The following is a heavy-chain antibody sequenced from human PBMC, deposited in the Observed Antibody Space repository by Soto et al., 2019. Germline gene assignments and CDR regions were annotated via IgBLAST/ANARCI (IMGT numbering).Heavy chain of an antibody. CDR1: GFTFSTYE. J-gene: IGHJ3*02. CDR2: IAGSGSKI. Sequence: GGSLRLSCAASGFTFSTYEMAWVRQAPGKGLEWVSYIAGSGSKIYYADSVKGRFTVSRDNARNSVYLQMNSLRADDTAVYYCAISRLRPGSPRSYSFHIWGRGTMVTVSS. V-gene: IGHV3-48*03. D-gene: IGHD3-10*01. CDR3: AISRLRPGSPRSYSFHI.